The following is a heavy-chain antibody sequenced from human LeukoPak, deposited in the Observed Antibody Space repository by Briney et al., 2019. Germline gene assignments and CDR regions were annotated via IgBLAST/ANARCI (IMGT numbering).Heavy chain of an antibody. CDR2: IYYSRST. J-gene: IGHJ4*02. D-gene: IGHD6-6*01. CDR1: GGSISSYY. V-gene: IGHV4-59*01. CDR3: ARGGSRQISSSDFDY. Sequence: SETLSLTCTVSGGSISSYYWSWIRQPPGKGLEWIGYIYYSRSTNYNPSLKSRVTISVDTSKNQFSLKLSSVTAADTAVYYCARGGSRQISSSDFDYWGQGTLVTVSS.